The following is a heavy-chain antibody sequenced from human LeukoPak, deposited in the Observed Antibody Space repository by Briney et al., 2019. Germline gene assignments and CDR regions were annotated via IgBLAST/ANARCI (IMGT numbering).Heavy chain of an antibody. Sequence: ASVKVSCKASGGTFSSYVISWVRQAPGQGLEWMGRIIPILGIANYAQKFQGRVTITADKSTSTAYMELSSLRSEDTAVYYCARTYYYGSGSYRPFDYWGQGTLVTVSS. CDR2: IIPILGIA. J-gene: IGHJ4*02. V-gene: IGHV1-69*04. CDR1: GGTFSSYV. CDR3: ARTYYYGSGSYRPFDY. D-gene: IGHD3-10*01.